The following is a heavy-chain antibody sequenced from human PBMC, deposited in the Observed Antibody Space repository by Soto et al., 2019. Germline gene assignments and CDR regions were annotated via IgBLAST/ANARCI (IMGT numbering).Heavy chain of an antibody. V-gene: IGHV3-23*01. Sequence: PGGSLRLSCAASGFTFNSYAMSWVRQAPGKGLEWVSAISGGGVSTYYGDSVKGRFTISRDNSKNTLYLQMNSLRAEDTALYYCASGDDILTGLGHWGQGTLVTVSS. CDR2: ISGGGVST. CDR3: ASGDDILTGLGH. CDR1: GFTFNSYA. D-gene: IGHD3-9*01. J-gene: IGHJ5*02.